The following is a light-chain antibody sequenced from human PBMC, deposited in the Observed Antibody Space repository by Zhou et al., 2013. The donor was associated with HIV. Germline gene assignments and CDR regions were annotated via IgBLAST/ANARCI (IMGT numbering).Light chain of an antibody. Sequence: AVHITQSPASLSASTGDRVTITCRASQDVGAYLAWYQQKPGEAPKVLIYGASTSHIGVPSRFSGSGSGTNFSLTINCLQSDDFATYYCQQHYDYPSITFGQGTRLEIK. CDR2: GAS. CDR3: QQHYDYPSIT. CDR1: QDVGAY. V-gene: IGKV1-8*01. J-gene: IGKJ5*01.